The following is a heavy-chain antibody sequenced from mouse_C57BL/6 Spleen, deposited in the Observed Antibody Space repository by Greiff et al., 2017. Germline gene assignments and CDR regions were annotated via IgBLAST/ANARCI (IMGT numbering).Heavy chain of an antibody. D-gene: IGHD1-1*01. J-gene: IGHJ4*01. CDR2: ISSGGDYI. Sequence: EVKLVESGEGLVKPGGSLKLSCAASGFTFSSYAMSWVRQTPEKRLEWVAYISSGGDYIYYADTVKGRFTISRDNARNTLYLQMSSLKSEDTAMYYCTRDPGSYYYGSSSYYYAMDYWGQGTSVTVSS. CDR1: GFTFSSYA. V-gene: IGHV5-9-1*02. CDR3: TRDPGSYYYGSSSYYYAMDY.